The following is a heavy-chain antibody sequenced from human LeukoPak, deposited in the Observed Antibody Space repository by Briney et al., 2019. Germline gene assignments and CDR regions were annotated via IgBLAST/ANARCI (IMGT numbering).Heavy chain of an antibody. D-gene: IGHD2-2*02. CDR1: GGSISSGSYY. Sequence: SETLSLTCTVSGGSISSGSYYWSWIRQPAGKGLEWIGRIYTSGGTNLNPSLTSRVTISVAASKNQFSLKLSSVTAADTAVYYCARSVSIWEGVVPAAIEYNWFDPWGQGTLVTVSS. CDR2: IYTSGGT. CDR3: ARSVSIWEGVVPAAIEYNWFDP. V-gene: IGHV4-61*02. J-gene: IGHJ5*02.